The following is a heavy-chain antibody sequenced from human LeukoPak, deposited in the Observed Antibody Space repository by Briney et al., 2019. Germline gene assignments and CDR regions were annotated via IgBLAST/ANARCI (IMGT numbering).Heavy chain of an antibody. CDR2: INPNSGGT. CDR3: AGGGALWFGELLYGGYYYYGMDV. J-gene: IGHJ6*02. CDR1: GYTFTGYY. D-gene: IGHD3-10*01. V-gene: IGHV1-2*02. Sequence: ASVKVSCKASGYTFTGYYMHWVRQAPGQGLEWMGWINPNSGGTNYAQKFQGRVTMTRDTSISTAYMELSRLRSDDTAVYYCAGGGALWFGELLYGGYYYYGMDVWGQGTTVTVSS.